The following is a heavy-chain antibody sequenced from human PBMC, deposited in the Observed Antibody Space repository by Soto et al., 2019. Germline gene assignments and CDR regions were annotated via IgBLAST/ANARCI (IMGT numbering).Heavy chain of an antibody. J-gene: IGHJ6*02. CDR1: GYTFTSYG. CDR3: ARVYCSSTSCYSYYGMDV. CDR2: ISAYNGNT. D-gene: IGHD2-2*01. V-gene: IGHV1-18*01. Sequence: ASVKVSCKASGYTFTSYGISWVRQAPGQGLEWMGWISAYNGNTNYAQKLQGRVTMTTDTSTSTAYIELRSLRSDDTAVYYCARVYCSSTSCYSYYGMDVWGQGTTVTVSS.